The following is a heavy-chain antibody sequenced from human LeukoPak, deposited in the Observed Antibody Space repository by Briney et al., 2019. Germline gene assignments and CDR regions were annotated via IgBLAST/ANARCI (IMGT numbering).Heavy chain of an antibody. CDR3: ARGGAYDYGVLDA. J-gene: IGHJ5*02. D-gene: IGHD4/OR15-4a*01. CDR1: GFAFSNHA. CDR2: ISDTGKTT. V-gene: IGHV3-23*01. Sequence: PGGSLRLSCAASGFAFSNHAMTWVRQAPGEGLQWDSTISDTGKTTFYRDSVRGRFTISRDISNNTLYLQMDGLRADDTAVYYCARGGAYDYGVLDAWGQGTLVTVSS.